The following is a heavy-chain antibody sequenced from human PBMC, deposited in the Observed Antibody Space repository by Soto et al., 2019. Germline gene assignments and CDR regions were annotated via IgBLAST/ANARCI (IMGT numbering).Heavy chain of an antibody. D-gene: IGHD7-27*01. CDR2: ISAAGTP. Sequence: QVQLQESGPELVEPSETLSLTCTVSGDSIKSNSWNWIRQSAERGLQWIGRISAAGTPNYIPSLKERLTLSIDTLRNQFSLSLKFVTAADSAVYFCARDQSGAADFWGRGTAVTIS. CDR1: GDSIKSNS. V-gene: IGHV4-4*07. CDR3: ARDQSGAADF. J-gene: IGHJ3*01.